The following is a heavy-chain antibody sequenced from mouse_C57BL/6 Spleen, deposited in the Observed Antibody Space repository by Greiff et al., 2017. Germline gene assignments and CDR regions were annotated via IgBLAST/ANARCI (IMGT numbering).Heavy chain of an antibody. CDR3: ARFGGNYRLFDY. Sequence: QVQLQQPGAELVRPGSSVKLSCKDSGYTFTSYWMHWVKQRPIQGLEWIGNIDPSDSETHYNQKFKDKATLTVDKSSSTAYMQLSSLTSEDSAVYYCARFGGNYRLFDYWGQGTTLTVSS. J-gene: IGHJ2*01. CDR1: GYTFTSYW. V-gene: IGHV1-52*01. D-gene: IGHD2-1*01. CDR2: IDPSDSET.